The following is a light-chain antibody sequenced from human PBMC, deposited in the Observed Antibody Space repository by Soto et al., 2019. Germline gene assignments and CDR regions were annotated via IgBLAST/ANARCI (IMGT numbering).Light chain of an antibody. Sequence: DIEMTQSPSSLSASVGDRVTLTCRASQGISNYLAWYQQKPGKVPRLLIYAASTWHTGVPSRFSGSGSGTDFTLTISSLQPEDVATYYCQKYSDGPLTFGPGTKVDIK. CDR3: QKYSDGPLT. CDR1: QGISNY. J-gene: IGKJ3*01. CDR2: AAS. V-gene: IGKV1-27*01.